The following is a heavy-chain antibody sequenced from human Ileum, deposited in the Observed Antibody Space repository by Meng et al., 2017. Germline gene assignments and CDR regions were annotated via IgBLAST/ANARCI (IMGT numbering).Heavy chain of an antibody. J-gene: IGHJ4*02. CDR3: ATYRAFTGDLDTAY. D-gene: IGHD7-27*01. CDR2: IHYDGSST. V-gene: IGHV3-74*01. CDR1: GFTFSSYW. Sequence: GESLKISCAASGFTFSSYWMNWVRQAPGKGLVWVSRIHYDGSSTSYADSVKGRFTISRDNPKNVVYLQMNSLRAEDTAVYYCATYRAFTGDLDTAYWGQGNLVNVSS.